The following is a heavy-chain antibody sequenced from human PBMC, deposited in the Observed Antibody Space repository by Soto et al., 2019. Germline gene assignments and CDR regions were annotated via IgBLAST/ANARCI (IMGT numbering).Heavy chain of an antibody. CDR3: AKDYQSVTTDYYYGMDV. Sequence: PGGSLRLSCAASGFPFSSYAMSWVRQAPGKGLEWVSAISGSGGSTYYADSVKGRFTISRDNSKNTLYLQMNSLRAEDTAVYYCAKDYQSVTTDYYYGMDVWGQGTTVTVSS. CDR2: ISGSGGST. D-gene: IGHD4-17*01. J-gene: IGHJ6*02. V-gene: IGHV3-23*01. CDR1: GFPFSSYA.